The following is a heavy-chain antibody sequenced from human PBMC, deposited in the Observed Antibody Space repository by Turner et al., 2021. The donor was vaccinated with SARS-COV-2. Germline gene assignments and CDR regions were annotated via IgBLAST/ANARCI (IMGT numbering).Heavy chain of an antibody. CDR3: ATTLVTLIGDWYFDL. CDR1: GDALTEIS. D-gene: IGHD3-22*01. Sequence: QVQLVQPGAEVKKPGASVKVSGKVSGDALTEISMHWVRRAPGKGLEWMGGFDPEDGETIYAQKFQGRVTMTEDTSTDTAYMELSSLRSEDTAVYYCATTLVTLIGDWYFDLWGRGTLVTVSS. J-gene: IGHJ2*01. V-gene: IGHV1-24*01. CDR2: FDPEDGET.